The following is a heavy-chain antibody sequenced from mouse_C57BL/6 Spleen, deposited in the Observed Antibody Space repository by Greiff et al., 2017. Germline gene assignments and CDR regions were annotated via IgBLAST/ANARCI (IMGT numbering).Heavy chain of an antibody. J-gene: IGHJ4*01. CDR1: GYTFTDYN. CDR2: INPNNGGT. CDR3: ARGRDYGSRSMDY. D-gene: IGHD1-1*01. V-gene: IGHV1-22*01. Sequence: VQLQQSGPELVKPGASVKMSCKASGYTFTDYNMHWVKQSHGKSLEWIGYINPNNGGTSYNQKFKGKATLTVNKSSSTAYMELRSLTSEDSAVYYCARGRDYGSRSMDYWGQGTSVTVSS.